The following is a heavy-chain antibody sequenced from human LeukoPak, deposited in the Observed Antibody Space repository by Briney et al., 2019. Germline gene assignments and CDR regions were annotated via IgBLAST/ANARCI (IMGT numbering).Heavy chain of an antibody. J-gene: IGHJ5*02. Sequence: ASVKVSCKASGYTFTSYGISWVRQAPGQGLEWXXWISAYNGNTNYAQKLQGRVTMTTDTSTSTAYMELRSLRSDDTAVYYCARDSDIVVVPAPGPWGQGTLVTVSS. CDR1: GYTFTSYG. V-gene: IGHV1-18*01. CDR2: ISAYNGNT. CDR3: ARDSDIVVVPAPGP. D-gene: IGHD2-2*01.